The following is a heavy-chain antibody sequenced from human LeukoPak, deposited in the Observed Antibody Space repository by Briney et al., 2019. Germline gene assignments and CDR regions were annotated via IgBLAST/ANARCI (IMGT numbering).Heavy chain of an antibody. J-gene: IGHJ4*02. CDR2: ISGGGGST. CDR1: GFTFSSYD. D-gene: IGHD2/OR15-2a*01. Sequence: GGSLRLSCAASGFTFSSYDMSWVRQAPGKGLEWVSVISGGGGSTYYADSVKGRFTISRDNSKNTLYLQMNSLRAEDTAVYYCAKDSAKKYDDYWGQGTLVTVSS. V-gene: IGHV3-23*01. CDR3: AKDSAKKYDDY.